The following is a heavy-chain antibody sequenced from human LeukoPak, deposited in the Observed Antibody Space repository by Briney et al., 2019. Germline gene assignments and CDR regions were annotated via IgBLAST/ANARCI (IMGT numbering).Heavy chain of an antibody. Sequence: GGSLRLSCAASGFTFSSYGMHWVRQAPGKGLEWVAFIRYDGSNKYYADSVKGRFTISRDNSKNTLYLQMNSLRGEDTAVYYCARDRKGGSGWTLFDYWGQGTLVTVSS. CDR2: IRYDGSNK. D-gene: IGHD6-19*01. J-gene: IGHJ4*02. CDR3: ARDRKGGSGWTLFDY. CDR1: GFTFSSYG. V-gene: IGHV3-30*02.